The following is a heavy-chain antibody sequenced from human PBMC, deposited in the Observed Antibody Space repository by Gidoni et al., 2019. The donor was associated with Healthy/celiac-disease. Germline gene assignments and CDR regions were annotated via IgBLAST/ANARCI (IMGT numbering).Heavy chain of an antibody. V-gene: IGHV4-38-2*01. J-gene: IGHJ4*02. CDR2: IYHSGST. CDR3: ARGSISSSTSYPLWY. CDR1: GYSISSGYY. D-gene: IGHD2-2*01. Sequence: QVQLQESGPGLVKPSETLSLTCAVSGYSISSGYYWGWIRQPPGKGLEWIGSIYHSGSTYYNPSLKSRVTISVDTSKNQFSLKLSSVTAADTAVYYCARGSISSSTSYPLWYWGQGTLVTVSS.